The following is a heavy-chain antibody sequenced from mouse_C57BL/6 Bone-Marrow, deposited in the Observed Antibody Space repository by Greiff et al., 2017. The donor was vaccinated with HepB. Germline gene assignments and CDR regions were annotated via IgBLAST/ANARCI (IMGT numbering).Heavy chain of an antibody. CDR3: ARAHYGNYLYCFDY. CDR1: GYTFTSYW. V-gene: IGHV1-61*01. CDR2: IYPSDSET. D-gene: IGHD2-1*01. J-gene: IGHJ2*01. Sequence: QVQLQQPGAELVRPGSSVKLSCKASGYTFTSYWMDWVKQRPGQGLEWIGNIYPSDSETHYNQKFKDKATLTVDKSSSTAYMQRSSLTSEDSAVYYGARAHYGNYLYCFDYWGQGTTLTGSS.